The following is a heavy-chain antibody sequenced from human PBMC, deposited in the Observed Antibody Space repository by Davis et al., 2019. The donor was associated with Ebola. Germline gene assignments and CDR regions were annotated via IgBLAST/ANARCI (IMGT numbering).Heavy chain of an antibody. CDR2: IYPGDSDT. D-gene: IGHD3-10*01. CDR1: GYSFSYYW. J-gene: IGHJ6*02. Sequence: GESLKISCQGSGYSFSYYWIAWVRQMPGKGLEWMGIIYPGDSDTRYSPSFQGQVTISADKSISTAYLQWSSLKASDSAMYYCVVSGSTLYYNGMDVWGQGTTVTVSS. CDR3: VVSGSTLYYNGMDV. V-gene: IGHV5-51*01.